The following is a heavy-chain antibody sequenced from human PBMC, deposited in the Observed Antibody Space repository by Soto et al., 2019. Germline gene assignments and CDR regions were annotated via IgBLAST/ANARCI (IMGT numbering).Heavy chain of an antibody. CDR1: GFTFSSYG. J-gene: IGHJ4*02. CDR3: AGSDPSIAAALFH. D-gene: IGHD6-13*01. V-gene: IGHV3-33*01. CDR2: IWYDGSNK. Sequence: QVQLVESGGGVVQPGRSLRLSCAASGFTFSSYGMHWVRQAPGKGLEWVAVIWYDGSNKYYADSVKGRFTISRDDSKNTLYLQMNSLRAEDTAVYYCAGSDPSIAAALFHWGQGTLVTVSS.